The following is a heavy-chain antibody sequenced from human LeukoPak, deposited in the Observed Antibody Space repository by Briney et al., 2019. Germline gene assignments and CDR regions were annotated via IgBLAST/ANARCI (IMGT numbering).Heavy chain of an antibody. D-gene: IGHD5-24*01. CDR1: GYSITSGYY. Sequence: PSETLSLTCTVSGYSITSGYYWGWIRQPPGKGLEWIGSIYHSGSTYYNASLKSRFTISVDTSKNQFSLKLSSVTAADAAVYYCARGNKRWLQSASDYWGQGNLVTVSS. J-gene: IGHJ4*02. CDR3: ARGNKRWLQSASDY. CDR2: IYHSGST. V-gene: IGHV4-38-2*02.